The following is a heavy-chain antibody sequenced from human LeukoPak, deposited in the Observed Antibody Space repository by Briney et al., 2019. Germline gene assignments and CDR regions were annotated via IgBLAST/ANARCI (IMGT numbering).Heavy chain of an antibody. CDR2: INHSGST. D-gene: IGHD2-2*01. J-gene: IGHJ5*02. CDR3: ARGRIVVVPAALGFDP. V-gene: IGHV4-34*01. Sequence: PSETLSLTCAVYGGSFSGYYWSWIRQPPGKGLEWIGEINHSGSTNYNPSLKSRVTISVDTSKNQFSLKLSSVTAADTAVYYCARGRIVVVPAALGFDPWGQGILVTVSS. CDR1: GGSFSGYY.